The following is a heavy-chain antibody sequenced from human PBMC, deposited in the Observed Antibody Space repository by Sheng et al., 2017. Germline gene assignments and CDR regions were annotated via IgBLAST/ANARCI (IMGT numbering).Heavy chain of an antibody. Sequence: EVQLVESGGGLVQPGGSLRLSCAASGFTFSNYWMHWVRQAPGKGLVWVSRINQGGSRTDYADSVKGRFTISRDNAKNTLYLQMNSLRGEDTAVYYCARENWGVTTWGQGALVTVSS. CDR1: GFTFSNYW. J-gene: IGHJ4*02. CDR3: ARENWGVTT. CDR2: INQGGSRT. V-gene: IGHV3-74*01. D-gene: IGHD4-17*01.